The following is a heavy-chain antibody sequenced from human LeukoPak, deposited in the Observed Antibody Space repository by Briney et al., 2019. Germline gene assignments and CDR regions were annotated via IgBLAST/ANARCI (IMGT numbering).Heavy chain of an antibody. J-gene: IGHJ4*02. CDR1: GFTFSSYG. Sequence: GSLRLSCAASGFTFSSYGMHWVRQAPGKGLEWVAVIWYDGSNKYYADSVKGRFTISRDNSKNSLYLQMNSLRAEDTAVYYCARAHDYGDSHFDCWGQGTLVTVSS. CDR3: ARAHDYGDSHFDC. CDR2: IWYDGSNK. V-gene: IGHV3-33*01. D-gene: IGHD4-17*01.